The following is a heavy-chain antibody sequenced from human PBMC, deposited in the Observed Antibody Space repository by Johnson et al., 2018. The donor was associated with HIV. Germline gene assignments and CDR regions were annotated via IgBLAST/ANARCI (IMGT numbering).Heavy chain of an antibody. V-gene: IGHV3-30-3*01. Sequence: QVRLVESGGGVVQPGRSLRLSCAASGFTFSSYAMHWVRQAPGKGLEWVAVISYDGSNKYYADSVQGRFTISRDNSKTTLYLQMNGLRAADTAVYYCARDWRGDLAAAGIDAFDIWGQGTMVTVSS. CDR2: ISYDGSNK. J-gene: IGHJ3*02. CDR3: ARDWRGDLAAAGIDAFDI. CDR1: GFTFSSYA. D-gene: IGHD6-13*01.